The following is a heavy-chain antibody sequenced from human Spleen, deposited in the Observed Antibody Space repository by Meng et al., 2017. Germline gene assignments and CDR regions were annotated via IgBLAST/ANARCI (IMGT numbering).Heavy chain of an antibody. CDR1: DYTFSGYG. CDR3: ARGTPGRSYCDY. CDR2: HGAHPGDT. J-gene: IGHJ4*02. D-gene: IGHD3-10*01. Sequence: QVQXXXSVAEVKKPEASLKXSCKGSDYTFSGYGVCWXPXAPGQGXXWMSWHGAHPGDTXHAPKFXGRVTXTXDTATATAYMELXXXRSXXTAVXXXARGTPGRSYCDYWGLGTLVTVSS. V-gene: IGHV1-18*01.